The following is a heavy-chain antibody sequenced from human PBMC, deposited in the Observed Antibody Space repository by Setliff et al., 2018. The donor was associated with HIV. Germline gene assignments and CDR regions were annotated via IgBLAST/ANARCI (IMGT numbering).Heavy chain of an antibody. CDR3: AKNLYRSPWSPLDY. CDR1: GFTFSSYS. D-gene: IGHD6-19*01. V-gene: IGHV3-30-3*02. J-gene: IGHJ4*02. Sequence: PGGSLRLSCSASGFTFSSYSMHWIRQAPGKGPEWVAAISETALVTHYLDSVRGRFTISRDNSKNTLYLEVNSVRPEDTAIYYCAKNLYRSPWSPLDYWGQGTLVTVSS. CDR2: ISETALVT.